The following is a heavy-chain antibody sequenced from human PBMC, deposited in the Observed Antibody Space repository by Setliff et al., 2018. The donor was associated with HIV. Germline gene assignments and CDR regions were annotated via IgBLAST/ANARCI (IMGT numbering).Heavy chain of an antibody. J-gene: IGHJ4*02. CDR3: ARSPSARLYFDY. Sequence: SETLSLTCSVSGDSISDTTYYWGWIRQPPGKGLEWIGNIYHSGSTLYKPSLKSRVTMSVDTSKNQFSLELTSVTAADTAVYFCARSPSARLYFDYWGQGTLVTVSS. CDR2: IYHSGST. V-gene: IGHV4-39*07. CDR1: GDSISDTTYY.